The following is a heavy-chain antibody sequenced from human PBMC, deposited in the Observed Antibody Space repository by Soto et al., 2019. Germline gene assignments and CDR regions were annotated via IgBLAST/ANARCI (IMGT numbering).Heavy chain of an antibody. J-gene: IGHJ3*02. D-gene: IGHD2-15*01. CDR2: TYYRSKWYN. V-gene: IGHV6-1*01. Sequence: SQTLSLTCVISGDSVSSNSAAWNWIRQSPSRGLEWLGRTYYRSKWYNDYAVSVKSRITINPDTSKNQFSLQLNSVTPEDTAVYYCARETRIPSSSLYDAFDIWGQGTMVTVSS. CDR1: GDSVSSNSAA. CDR3: ARETRIPSSSLYDAFDI.